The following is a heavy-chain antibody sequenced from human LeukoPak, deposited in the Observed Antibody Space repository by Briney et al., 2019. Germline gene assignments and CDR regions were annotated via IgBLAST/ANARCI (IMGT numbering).Heavy chain of an antibody. Sequence: KPSETLSLTCTVSGGSISSSSYYWGWIRQPPGKGLEWIGSIYYSGSTYYNPSLKSRVTISVDTSKNQFSLKLSSVTAADTAVYYCAILSYGGYGQRDLIDYWGQGTLVTVSS. D-gene: IGHD5-12*01. CDR1: GGSISSSSYY. J-gene: IGHJ4*02. V-gene: IGHV4-39*07. CDR2: IYYSGST. CDR3: AILSYGGYGQRDLIDY.